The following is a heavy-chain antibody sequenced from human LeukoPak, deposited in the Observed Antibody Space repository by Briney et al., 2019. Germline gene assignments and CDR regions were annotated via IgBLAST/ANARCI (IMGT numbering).Heavy chain of an antibody. CDR2: ISSSSSTI. CDR1: GFTFSSYS. V-gene: IGHV3-48*01. D-gene: IGHD1-1*01. J-gene: IGHJ4*02. CDR3: ARARGTYYFDN. Sequence: GALRLSCAASGFTFSSYSMNWVRQAPGKGLEWVSYISSSSSTIYYADSVKGRFTISRDNSKNTLYLQMNSLRAEDTAVYYCARARGTYYFDNWGQGILVIVSS.